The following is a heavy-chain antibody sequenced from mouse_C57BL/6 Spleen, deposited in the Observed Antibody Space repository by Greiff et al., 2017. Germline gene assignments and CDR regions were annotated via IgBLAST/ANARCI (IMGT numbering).Heavy chain of an antibody. CDR2: IDPSDSET. D-gene: IGHD1-1*01. CDR3: ARDSTTGYFDV. J-gene: IGHJ1*03. V-gene: IGHV1-52*01. Sequence: QVQLQQPGAELVRPGSSVKLSCKASGYTFTSYWMHWVKQRPIQGLEWIGNIDPSDSETHYNQKFKDKATLTVEKSSSTAYMQLSRLTSEDSAVYYCARDSTTGYFDVWGTGTTVTVSS. CDR1: GYTFTSYW.